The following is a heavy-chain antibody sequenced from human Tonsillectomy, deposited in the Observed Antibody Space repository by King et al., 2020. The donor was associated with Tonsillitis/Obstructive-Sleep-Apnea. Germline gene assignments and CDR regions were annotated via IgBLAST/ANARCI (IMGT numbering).Heavy chain of an antibody. Sequence: VQLQQWGAGLLKPSETLSLTCAVDGGSFSGYYWSWIRQPPGKGLEWIGEINHSGSTNYNPSLKSRVTISVDTSKNQFSLKLSSVTAADTAVYYCASSPPIFGVAQGLDAFDIWGQGTMVTVSS. J-gene: IGHJ3*02. D-gene: IGHD3-3*01. V-gene: IGHV4-34*01. CDR2: INHSGST. CDR1: GGSFSGYY. CDR3: ASSPPIFGVAQGLDAFDI.